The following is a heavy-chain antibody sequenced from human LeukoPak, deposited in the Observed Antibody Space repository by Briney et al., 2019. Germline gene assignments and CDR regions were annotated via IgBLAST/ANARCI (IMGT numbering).Heavy chain of an antibody. V-gene: IGHV4-39*07. J-gene: IGHJ6*03. Sequence: SETLSLTCTVSGGSISSSSYYWGWIRQPPGKGLEWIGSIYYSGSTYYNPSLKSRVTISVDTSKNQFSLKLSSVTAADTAVYYCARDYGDYPTRYYYYMDVWGKGTTVTVSS. D-gene: IGHD4-17*01. CDR3: ARDYGDYPTRYYYYMDV. CDR1: GGSISSSSYY. CDR2: IYYSGST.